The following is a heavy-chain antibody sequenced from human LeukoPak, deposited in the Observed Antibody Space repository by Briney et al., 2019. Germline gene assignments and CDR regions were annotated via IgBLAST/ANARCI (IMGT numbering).Heavy chain of an antibody. Sequence: ASVKVSCKVSGYTLTELSMHWVRQAPGQGLEWMGGIIPFSGTSNYAPRFQGRVTITADASTSTSYMQLSSLRSEDTAIYYCARDRYYASGASYFESEYWGQGTLVTVSS. CDR1: GYTLTELS. CDR3: ARDRYYASGASYFESEY. CDR2: IIPFSGTS. V-gene: IGHV1-69*13. D-gene: IGHD3-22*01. J-gene: IGHJ4*02.